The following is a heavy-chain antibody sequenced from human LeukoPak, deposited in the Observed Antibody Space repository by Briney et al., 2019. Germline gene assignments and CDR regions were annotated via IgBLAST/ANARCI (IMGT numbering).Heavy chain of an antibody. CDR3: ARTGAFLEFLESGFDI. CDR1: GGSISSSSYY. CDR2: IYTSGST. D-gene: IGHD3-3*01. J-gene: IGHJ3*02. Sequence: SETLSLTCTVSGGSISSSSYYWGWIRQPPGKGLEWIGRIYTSGSTNYNPSLKSRVTMSVDTSKNQFSLKLSSVTAADTAVYYCARTGAFLEFLESGFDIWGQGTMVTVSS. V-gene: IGHV4-61*05.